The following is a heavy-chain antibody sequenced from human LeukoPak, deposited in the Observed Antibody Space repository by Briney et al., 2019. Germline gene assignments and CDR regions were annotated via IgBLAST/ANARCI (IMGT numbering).Heavy chain of an antibody. D-gene: IGHD4-11*01. Sequence: ASVKVSCKXSGYTFTSYDINWVRQATGQGLEWMGWMKPNSGNTGYSQKFQGRVTMTRNTSISTAYMELSSLRSEDTAVYYCARGLYSNYAGWFDPWGQGTLVTVSS. CDR1: GYTFTSYD. CDR3: ARGLYSNYAGWFDP. CDR2: MKPNSGNT. J-gene: IGHJ5*02. V-gene: IGHV1-8*01.